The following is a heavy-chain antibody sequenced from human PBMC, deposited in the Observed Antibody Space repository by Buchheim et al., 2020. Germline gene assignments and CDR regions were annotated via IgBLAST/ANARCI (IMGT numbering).Heavy chain of an antibody. V-gene: IGHV4-4*02. CDR3: ARIGRTPRSGWYVLDN. D-gene: IGHD6-19*01. J-gene: IGHJ4*02. CDR1: GGSIINTGYW. CDR2: IYDTGST. Sequence: QVLLQESGPGLVKTSGTLSLTCSVSGGSIINTGYWWSWVRQSPGKGLEWVGDIYDTGSTHYNLSFRSRAPISVDRSKNQLSLKLTSMTVADTAVYFCARIGRTPRSGWYVLDNWGQGT.